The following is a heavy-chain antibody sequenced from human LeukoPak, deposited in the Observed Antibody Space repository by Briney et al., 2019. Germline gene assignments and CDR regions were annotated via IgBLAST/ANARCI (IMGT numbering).Heavy chain of an antibody. D-gene: IGHD2-15*01. J-gene: IGHJ3*01. CDR2: ISGSGGSA. CDR3: AKDHGSSP. CDR1: GFTFSSYA. Sequence: GRSLRLSCAASGFTFSSYAMSWVRQAPGKGLEWVSGISGSGGSAYYADSVKGRFTISRDNSKSTLYLQMNSLRAEDTAVYYCAKDHGSSPWGQGTMLTVSS. V-gene: IGHV3-23*01.